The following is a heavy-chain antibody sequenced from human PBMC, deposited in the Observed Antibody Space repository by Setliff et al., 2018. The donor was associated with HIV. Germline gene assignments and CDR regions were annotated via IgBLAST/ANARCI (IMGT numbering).Heavy chain of an antibody. CDR1: GGSISSYY. D-gene: IGHD3-16*01. CDR2: MCTSGVA. Sequence: KPSETLSLTCTVSGGSISSYYWSWIRQPAGKGLEWIGRMCTSGVAKYNPSLESRVTMSVDTSKNQMSLELTSVTAADAAVYYCARDPKVEWDLLGAFDIWGQG. CDR3: ARDPKVEWDLLGAFDI. V-gene: IGHV4-4*07. J-gene: IGHJ3*02.